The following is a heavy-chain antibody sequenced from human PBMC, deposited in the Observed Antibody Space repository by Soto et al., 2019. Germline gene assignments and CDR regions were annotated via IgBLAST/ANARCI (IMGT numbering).Heavy chain of an antibody. CDR1: GGTFSSYA. D-gene: IGHD3-22*01. Sequence: GASVKVSCKASGGTFSSYAISCVRQAPGQGLEWMGGIIPIFGRANYAQKFQGRVTITADKSTSTAYMELSSLRSEDTAVYYCASGYYDSSGYYPGEVRHYYYGMDVWGQGTTVTVSS. J-gene: IGHJ6*02. CDR3: ASGYYDSSGYYPGEVRHYYYGMDV. CDR2: IIPIFGRA. V-gene: IGHV1-69*06.